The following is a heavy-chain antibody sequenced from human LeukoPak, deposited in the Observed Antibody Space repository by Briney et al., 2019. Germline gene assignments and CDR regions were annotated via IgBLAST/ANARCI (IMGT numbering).Heavy chain of an antibody. CDR3: IVPWGSQAFDI. J-gene: IGHJ3*02. V-gene: IGHV1-2*06. CDR2: INPNSGGT. D-gene: IGHD7-27*01. Sequence: GASVKVSCKASGYTFSGYYMHWVRQAPGQGLEWMGRINPNSGGTNYAQKFQGRVTMTRDTSMSTAYMELSRLRSDDTAEYYCIVPWGSQAFDIWGQGTMVTVSS. CDR1: GYTFSGYY.